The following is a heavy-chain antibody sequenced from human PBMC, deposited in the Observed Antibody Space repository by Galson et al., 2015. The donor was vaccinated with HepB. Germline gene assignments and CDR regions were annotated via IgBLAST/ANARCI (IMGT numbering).Heavy chain of an antibody. CDR2: IWYDGSKG. CDR3: ARGYCSGGNCYSYFQH. Sequence: SLRLSCAASGFTFSSYGMHWVRQAPGKGLEWVAVIWYDGSKGYYADSVKGRFTISRDNSKNTLYVQMNSLRAEDTAVYYCARGYCSGGNCYSYFQHWGQGTLVTVSS. V-gene: IGHV3-33*01. D-gene: IGHD2-15*01. J-gene: IGHJ1*01. CDR1: GFTFSSYG.